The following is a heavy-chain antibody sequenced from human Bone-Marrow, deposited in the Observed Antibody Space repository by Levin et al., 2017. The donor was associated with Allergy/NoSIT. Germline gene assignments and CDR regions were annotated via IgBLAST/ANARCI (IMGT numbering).Heavy chain of an antibody. J-gene: IGHJ3*01. CDR3: VRGIIGDVRVAHKEAFDV. D-gene: IGHD2/OR15-2a*01. CDR1: GFTFSDYS. CDR2: ISSDSSDL. V-gene: IGHV3-21*01. Sequence: GGSLRLSCIVSGFTFSDYSIDWVRQAPGKGLEWISSISSDSSDLYYADSVKGRFTISRDNAKNSLNLQVRSLRAEDTAVYHCVRGIIGDVRVAHKEAFDVWGQGAMVTASS.